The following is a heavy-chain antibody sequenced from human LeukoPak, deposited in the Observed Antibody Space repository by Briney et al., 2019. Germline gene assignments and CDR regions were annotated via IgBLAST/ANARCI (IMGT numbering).Heavy chain of an antibody. CDR1: GFTFSSSA. Sequence: GGSLRLSCTASGFTFSSSAMHWVRQAPGKGLEWVAVISFDGSNKYYADSVKGRFTISRDNSKNTLYLQMNSLRAEDTAVYYCARDPEYQLLYYSDYWGQGTLVTVSS. CDR3: ARDPEYQLLYYSDY. V-gene: IGHV3-30-3*01. D-gene: IGHD2-2*01. J-gene: IGHJ4*02. CDR2: ISFDGSNK.